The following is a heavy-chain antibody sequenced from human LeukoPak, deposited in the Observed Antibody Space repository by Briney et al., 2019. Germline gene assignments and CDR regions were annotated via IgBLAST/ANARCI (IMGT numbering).Heavy chain of an antibody. V-gene: IGHV4-30-4*08. CDR2: IYYSGST. CDR3: ARGRTGTLTAYYYYYMDV. J-gene: IGHJ6*03. D-gene: IGHD1-14*01. Sequence: PSETLSLTCTVSGGSISSGDYYWSWIRQPPGKGLEWIGYIYYSGSTYYSPSLKSRVTMSIDTSKNQFSLKLSSVTAADTAVYYCARGRTGTLTAYYYYYMDVWGKGTTVTVSS. CDR1: GGSISSGDYY.